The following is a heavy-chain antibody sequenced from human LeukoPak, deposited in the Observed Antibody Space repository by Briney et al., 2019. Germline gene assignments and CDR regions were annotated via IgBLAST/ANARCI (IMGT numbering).Heavy chain of an antibody. D-gene: IGHD6-13*01. CDR3: ARGEQQLAYLYFDY. CDR1: GFTSTYA. Sequence: PGGSLRLSCAVSGFTSTYAMHWVRQAPGKGLEWLAVISYDGSNKYYADSVKGRFTISRDNSKNTLYLQMNSLRAEDTAVYYCARGEQQLAYLYFDYWGQGTLVTVSS. V-gene: IGHV3-30*14. CDR2: ISYDGSNK. J-gene: IGHJ4*02.